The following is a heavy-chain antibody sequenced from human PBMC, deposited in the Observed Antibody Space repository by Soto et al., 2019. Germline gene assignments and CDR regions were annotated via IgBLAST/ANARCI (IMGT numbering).Heavy chain of an antibody. D-gene: IGHD2-15*01. CDR1: GFTFSSHT. Sequence: GGSLRLSCAASGFTFSSHTMNWVRQAPGKGLEWVSSISSSSTYIYYADSVKGRFTISRDNAKNSLYLQMNSLRAEDTAVYYCARVFGYCSGGACSSLDYGGQETLFTVPS. CDR2: ISSSSTYI. J-gene: IGHJ4*02. V-gene: IGHV3-21*01. CDR3: ARVFGYCSGGACSSLDY.